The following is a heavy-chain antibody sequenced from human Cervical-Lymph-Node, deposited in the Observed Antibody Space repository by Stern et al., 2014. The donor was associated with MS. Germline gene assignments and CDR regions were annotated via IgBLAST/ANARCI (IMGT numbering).Heavy chain of an antibody. D-gene: IGHD1-1*01. Sequence: VQLLESGAEIRKPGASVKISCEASGYTFTTYYMHWVRQAPGQGLEWVALFNPCGGKTTYAQRFQGRVTVTGDTSTSTVYMELTGLRSEDTAVYYCARVLSLATSDSWGQGTLVIVSS. CDR3: ARVLSLATSDS. CDR2: FNPCGGKT. CDR1: GYTFTTYY. V-gene: IGHV1-46*01. J-gene: IGHJ4*02.